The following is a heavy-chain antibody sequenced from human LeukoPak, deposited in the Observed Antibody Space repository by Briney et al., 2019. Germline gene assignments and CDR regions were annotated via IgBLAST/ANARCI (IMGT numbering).Heavy chain of an antibody. Sequence: ASVKVSCQASGYTLPSQAMNWLGQAPAQGLEWMGWINTNTGNPTYALGFAGRFVFSLDTSVRTAYLQICSLKPEDTAVYYCAREEGIAVAGTDAFYIWGEETMVTVSS. J-gene: IGHJ3*02. V-gene: IGHV7-4-1*01. CDR3: AREEGIAVAGTDAFYI. D-gene: IGHD6-19*01. CDR1: GYTLPSQA. CDR2: INTNTGNP.